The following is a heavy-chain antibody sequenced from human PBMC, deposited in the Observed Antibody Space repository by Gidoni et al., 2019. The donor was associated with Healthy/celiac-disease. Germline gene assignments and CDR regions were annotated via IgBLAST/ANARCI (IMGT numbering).Heavy chain of an antibody. Sequence: QLQLQESGQGRVKPSETLSLTCHGSGGSISGSSYYLGWIRQPPGKGLECIGSIYYSGSTEYNPSLKSRVTISVDTSKNQFSLKLSSVTAADTAVYYCARDRRGYSGTRTFDYWGQGTLVTVSS. CDR1: GGSISGSSYY. V-gene: IGHV4-39*07. CDR3: ARDRRGYSGTRTFDY. J-gene: IGHJ4*02. CDR2: IYYSGST. D-gene: IGHD5-12*01.